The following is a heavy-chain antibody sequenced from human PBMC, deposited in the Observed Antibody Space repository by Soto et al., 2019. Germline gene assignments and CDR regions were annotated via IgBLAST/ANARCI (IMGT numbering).Heavy chain of an antibody. V-gene: IGHV2-70*01. J-gene: IGHJ4*02. CDR2: IDWDDDK. CDR1: GFSLSTSGMC. Sequence: SGPTLVNPTQTLTLTCTFSGFSLSTSGMCVSWIRQPPGKALEWLALIDWDDDKYYSTSLKTRLTISKDTSKNQVVLTMTNMDPVDTATYYCARTFSYHYDSSGYRLFDYSRQGTLVTVSS. D-gene: IGHD3-22*01. CDR3: ARTFSYHYDSSGYRLFDY.